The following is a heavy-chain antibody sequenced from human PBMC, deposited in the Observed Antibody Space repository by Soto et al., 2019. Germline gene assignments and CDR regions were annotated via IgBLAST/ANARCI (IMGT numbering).Heavy chain of an antibody. D-gene: IGHD6-19*01. J-gene: IGHJ2*01. CDR3: ARPSSGGWDWYFDL. V-gene: IGHV4-39*01. Sequence: SQTLSLTCTVSGGSISSSSYYWGWIRQPPGKGLEWIGSIYYSGSTYYNPSLKSRVTMSVDMSKNQFSLKLSSVTAADTALYYCARPSSGGWDWYFDLWGRGTLVTVSS. CDR1: GGSISSSSYY. CDR2: IYYSGST.